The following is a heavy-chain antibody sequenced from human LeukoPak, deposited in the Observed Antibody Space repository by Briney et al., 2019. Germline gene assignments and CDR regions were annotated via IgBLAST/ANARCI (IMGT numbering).Heavy chain of an antibody. CDR2: IYYSGST. D-gene: IGHD2-15*01. J-gene: IGHJ3*01. Sequence: PSETLSLTCTVSGGSISSYYWSWLRQPPGKGLEWIGYIYYSGSTNYNPSLKSRVTISVDTSKNQFSLKLSSVTAADTAVYYCAMTKVVAATYDAFDFWGQGTMVTVSS. CDR3: AMTKVVAATYDAFDF. CDR1: GGSISSYY. V-gene: IGHV4-59*08.